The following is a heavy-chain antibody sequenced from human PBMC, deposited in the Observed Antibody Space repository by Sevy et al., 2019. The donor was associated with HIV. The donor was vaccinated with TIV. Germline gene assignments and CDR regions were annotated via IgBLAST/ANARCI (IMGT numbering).Heavy chain of an antibody. Sequence: SETLSLTCTVSGGSISSYYWSWIRQPPGKGLEWIGYIYYGGSTNYNPSLKSRVTISVDTSKNQFSLKLSSVTAADTAVYYCASGRYSYRGYYFDYWGQGTLVTVSS. CDR2: IYYGGST. CDR3: ASGRYSYRGYYFDY. D-gene: IGHD5-18*01. V-gene: IGHV4-59*01. CDR1: GGSISSYY. J-gene: IGHJ4*02.